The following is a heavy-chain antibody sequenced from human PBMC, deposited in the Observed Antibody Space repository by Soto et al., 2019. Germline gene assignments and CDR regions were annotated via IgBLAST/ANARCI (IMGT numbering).Heavy chain of an antibody. CDR2: ISGTSSDT. J-gene: IGHJ5*02. Sequence: PGGSLRLSCAASGFTFSDDYMNWLRQAPGKGLEWVSYISGTSSDTNYADSVKGRFTISRDNAKNSLYLQMNSLRVEDTAVYYCVRHARLASSWGPGTLVTVSS. D-gene: IGHD3-9*01. V-gene: IGHV3-11*06. CDR3: VRHARLASS. CDR1: GFTFSDDY.